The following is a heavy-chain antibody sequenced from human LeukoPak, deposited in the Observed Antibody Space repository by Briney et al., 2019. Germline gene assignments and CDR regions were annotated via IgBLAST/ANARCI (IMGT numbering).Heavy chain of an antibody. Sequence: PGGSLRLSCAASGFTFSSYEMNWVRQAPGKGLEWVSYISSSGSTIYYADSVKGRFTISRDNAKNSLYLQMNTLRAEDTAIYYCTRHQTAAPNNYWGQGTLVTVSS. J-gene: IGHJ4*02. CDR1: GFTFSSYE. D-gene: IGHD6-25*01. CDR3: TRHQTAAPNNY. V-gene: IGHV3-48*03. CDR2: ISSSGSTI.